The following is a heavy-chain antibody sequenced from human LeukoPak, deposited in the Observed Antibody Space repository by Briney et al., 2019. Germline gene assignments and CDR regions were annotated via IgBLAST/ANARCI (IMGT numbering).Heavy chain of an antibody. CDR3: ANGEGFSGYYQGPHY. CDR2: IYYSGNT. D-gene: IGHD3-22*01. J-gene: IGHJ4*02. Sequence: PSETLSLTCTVSGGSISSGNSYWSWIRQHPGKGLEWIGYIYYSGNTRYNPSLKSRVTISVDTSKNQFSLKLNSVTAADTAVYYCANGEGFSGYYQGPHYWGQGTLVTVSS. CDR1: GGSISSGNSY. V-gene: IGHV4-31*03.